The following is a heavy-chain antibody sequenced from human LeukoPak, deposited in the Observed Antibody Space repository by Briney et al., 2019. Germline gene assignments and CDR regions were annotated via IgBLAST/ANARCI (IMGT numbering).Heavy chain of an antibody. CDR2: ISGSGGTT. CDR1: GFTFSSYA. J-gene: IGHJ4*02. Sequence: GGSLRLYCAASGFTFSSYAMSWVRQAPGKGLEWVSGISGSGGTTYYADSVKGRFTISRDNSKNTLYLQMNSLRPEDTAVYYCAKITIFGVGIDYWGQGTLVTVSS. CDR3: AKITIFGVGIDY. D-gene: IGHD3-3*01. V-gene: IGHV3-23*01.